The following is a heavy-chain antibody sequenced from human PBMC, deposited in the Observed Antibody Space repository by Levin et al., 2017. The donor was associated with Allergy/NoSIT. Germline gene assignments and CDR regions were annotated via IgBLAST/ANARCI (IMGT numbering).Heavy chain of an antibody. J-gene: IGHJ4*02. D-gene: IGHD5-18*01. CDR3: ARVGYGDTAMVTYFDY. V-gene: IGHV3-21*01. CDR1: GFTFSSYS. Sequence: PGGSLRLSCAASGFTFSSYSMNWVRQAPGKGLEWVSSISSSSSYIYYADSVKGRFTISRDNAKNSLYLQMNSLRAEDTAVYYCARVGYGDTAMVTYFDYWGQGTLVTVSS. CDR2: ISSSSSYI.